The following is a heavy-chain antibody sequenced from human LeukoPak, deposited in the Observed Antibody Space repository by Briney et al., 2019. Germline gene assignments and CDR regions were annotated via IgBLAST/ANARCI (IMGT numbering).Heavy chain of an antibody. V-gene: IGHV3-30*02. D-gene: IGHD1-14*01. CDR3: ARERTGYYMAV. CDR1: GFTFSSYA. CDR2: ISYDGSNK. J-gene: IGHJ6*03. Sequence: GGSLRLSCAASGFTFSSYAMHWVRQAPGKGLECVAFISYDGSNKFYVDSVKGRFTISRDDSKNTLYLQMNSLRAEDTATYYCARERTGYYMAVWGKGTTVTISS.